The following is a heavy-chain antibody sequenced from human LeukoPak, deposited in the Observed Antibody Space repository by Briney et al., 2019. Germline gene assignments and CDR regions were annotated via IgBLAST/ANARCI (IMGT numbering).Heavy chain of an antibody. CDR1: GFTFSSYE. J-gene: IGHJ4*02. Sequence: GGSLRLSCAASGFTFSSYEMNWVRQAPGKGLEWVSYISSSGSTIYYADSVKGRFTISRDNAKNSLYLQMNSLRAEDTAVYYCARGLYGDYLIDYWGQGTLVTVSS. D-gene: IGHD4-17*01. CDR2: ISSSGSTI. V-gene: IGHV3-48*03. CDR3: ARGLYGDYLIDY.